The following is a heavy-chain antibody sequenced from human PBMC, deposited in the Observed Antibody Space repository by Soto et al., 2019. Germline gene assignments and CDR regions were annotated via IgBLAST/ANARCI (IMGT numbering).Heavy chain of an antibody. CDR2: INPNSGGT. D-gene: IGHD6-13*01. V-gene: IGHV1-2*02. Sequence: APGQGLEWLGWINPNSGGTNYAQKLQGRVTMTRDTSISTAYMELSRLRSDDTAAYYRARDSRADSRSWYWVHWFDSWGQGTPVTVSS. J-gene: IGHJ5*01. CDR3: ARDSRADSRSWYWVHWFDS.